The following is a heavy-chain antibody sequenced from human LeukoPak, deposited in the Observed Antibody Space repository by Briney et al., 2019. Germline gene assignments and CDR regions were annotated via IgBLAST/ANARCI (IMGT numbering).Heavy chain of an antibody. CDR1: GFTFSNYW. J-gene: IGHJ4*02. Sequence: GGSLRLSRAASGFTFSNYWMHWVRQAPGKGLVWVSRINTDGSSTSYADSVKGRFTISRDNAKNTLYLQMNSLRAEDTAVYYCARDLRYCSSTSCYDPNFDYWGQGTLVTISS. D-gene: IGHD2-2*01. CDR3: ARDLRYCSSTSCYDPNFDY. V-gene: IGHV3-74*01. CDR2: INTDGSST.